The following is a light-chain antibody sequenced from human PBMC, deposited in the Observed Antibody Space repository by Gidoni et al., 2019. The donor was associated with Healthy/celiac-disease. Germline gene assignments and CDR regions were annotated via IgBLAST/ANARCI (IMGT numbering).Light chain of an antibody. CDR1: SSDVGSYNL. Sequence: QSALTQPASVSGSPGQSITISCHGTSSDVGSYNLVSWYQQHPGKAPKIMIYEGSKRPSGVSNRFSGSKSGNTASLTISGLQAEDEADYYCCSYAGSSTYVFGTGTKVTVL. J-gene: IGLJ1*01. CDR2: EGS. CDR3: CSYAGSSTYV. V-gene: IGLV2-23*01.